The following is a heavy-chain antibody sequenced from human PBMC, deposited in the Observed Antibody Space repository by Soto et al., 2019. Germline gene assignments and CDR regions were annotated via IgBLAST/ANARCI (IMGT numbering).Heavy chain of an antibody. Sequence: QVQLVQSGAEMKQPGASVKLSCQASGYIFIHCFMHWVRQAPGQGLEWMGGINPSSGTTTYAQKFQGRVTVTMATSTSTVYMELSSRGSGDTAMYYCARSLGETTSLFDYWGQGSLVTVSA. CDR1: GYIFIHCF. CDR2: INPSSGTT. CDR3: ARSLGETTSLFDY. D-gene: IGHD1-26*01. V-gene: IGHV1-46*01. J-gene: IGHJ4*02.